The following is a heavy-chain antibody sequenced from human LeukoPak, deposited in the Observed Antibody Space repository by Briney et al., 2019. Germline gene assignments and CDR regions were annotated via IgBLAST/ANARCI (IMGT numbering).Heavy chain of an antibody. CDR1: GYTLTELS. V-gene: IGHV1-46*01. CDR2: IDPSGGST. D-gene: IGHD1-14*01. Sequence: ASVKVSCKVSGYTLTELSMHWVRQAPGKGLEWMGIIDPSGGSTSYVQKFQGRVTMTRDMSTSTVYMELSSLRSDDTAVYYCAMRQRTAQTDPYAFDIWGQGTKVTVSS. J-gene: IGHJ3*02. CDR3: AMRQRTAQTDPYAFDI.